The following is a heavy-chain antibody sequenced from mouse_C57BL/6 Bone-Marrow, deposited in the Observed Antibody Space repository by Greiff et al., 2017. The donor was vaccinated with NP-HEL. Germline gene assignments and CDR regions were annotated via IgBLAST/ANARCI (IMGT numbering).Heavy chain of an antibody. V-gene: IGHV1-69*01. CDR3: ARLPFDY. Sequence: QVQLQQPGAELVMPGASVKLSCKASGYTFTSYWMHWVKQRPGQGLEWIGEIDPSDSYTHYNQKFKGKSTLTVDKSSSTAYMQLSSLTSEDSAVYYCARLPFDYWGQGTTLTVSS. J-gene: IGHJ2*01. CDR1: GYTFTSYW. CDR2: IDPSDSYT.